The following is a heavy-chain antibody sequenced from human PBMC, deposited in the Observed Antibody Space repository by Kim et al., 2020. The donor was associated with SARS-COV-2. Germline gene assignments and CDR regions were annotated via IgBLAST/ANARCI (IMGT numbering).Heavy chain of an antibody. CDR1: GDSVSGKAVA. J-gene: IGHJ4*02. CDR3: AREYISQPDY. Sequence: SQTLSLTCAISGDSVSGKAVAWHWVRQSPSRGLEWLGRTYYRAKWLYDYSLSLQSRITINPDTSKNQFSLQVSSVAPEDTAVYYCAREYISQPDYWGQGTLVTVAS. D-gene: IGHD3-3*02. CDR2: TYYRAKWLY. V-gene: IGHV6-1*01.